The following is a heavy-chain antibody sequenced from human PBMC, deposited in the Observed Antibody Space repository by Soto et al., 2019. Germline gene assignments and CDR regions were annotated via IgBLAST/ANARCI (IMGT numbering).Heavy chain of an antibody. J-gene: IGHJ5*02. V-gene: IGHV4-39*01. Sequence: QLLLQESGPGLVKPSETLSLTCTVSGGSILDSTYYWAWIRQCPGKGLEWIGTIFYSGGTFYTPSLKSRVTMSVDTSNTQFSLKLSSVTAADTAVYYCARQASGYYYGWFDPWGQGTLVTVSS. CDR2: IFYSGGT. CDR1: GGSILDSTYY. D-gene: IGHD3-22*01. CDR3: ARQASGYYYGWFDP.